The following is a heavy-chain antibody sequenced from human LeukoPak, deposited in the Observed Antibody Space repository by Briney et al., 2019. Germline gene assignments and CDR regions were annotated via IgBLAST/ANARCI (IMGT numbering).Heavy chain of an antibody. J-gene: IGHJ4*02. Sequence: PGGSLRLSCAASGFTFSNAWMSWVRQAPGKGLEWVGRIKSKTDGGTTDYAAPVKGRFTISRDDSKNTLYLQMNSLKTEDTAVYYCTTGPPPAVVVVAGIDYWGQGTLVTVSS. CDR1: GFTFSNAW. V-gene: IGHV3-15*01. CDR3: TTGPPPAVVVVAGIDY. CDR2: IKSKTDGGTT. D-gene: IGHD2-15*01.